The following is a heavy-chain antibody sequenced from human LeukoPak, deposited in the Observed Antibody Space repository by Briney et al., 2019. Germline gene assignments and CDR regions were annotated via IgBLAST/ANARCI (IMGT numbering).Heavy chain of an antibody. Sequence: SVKVSCKASGGTFSSYAINWVRQAPGQGLEWMGGIIPIFGTSNYAQKFQGRVTITADESTSTAYMELSSLRSEDTAVYYCAKDLRPGYSSRTPADWGQGTLVTVSS. J-gene: IGHJ4*02. D-gene: IGHD6-13*01. CDR1: GGTFSSYA. CDR3: AKDLRPGYSSRTPAD. CDR2: IIPIFGTS. V-gene: IGHV1-69*13.